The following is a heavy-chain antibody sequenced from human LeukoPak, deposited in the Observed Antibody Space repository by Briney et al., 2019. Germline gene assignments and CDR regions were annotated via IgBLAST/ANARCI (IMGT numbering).Heavy chain of an antibody. J-gene: IGHJ6*04. Sequence: SETLSLTCTVSGGSISSGGHYWSWIRQHPGKGLEWIGYVYYSGSTYYNPSLKSRVTISVDTSKNQFSLKLSSVTAADTAVYYCARDNRRSGMDVWGKGTTITVSS. V-gene: IGHV4-31*03. CDR2: VYYSGST. CDR1: GGSISSGGHY. CDR3: ARDNRRSGMDV.